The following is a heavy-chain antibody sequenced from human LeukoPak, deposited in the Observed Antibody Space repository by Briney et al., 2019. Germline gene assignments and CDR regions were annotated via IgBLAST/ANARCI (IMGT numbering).Heavy chain of an antibody. CDR2: ISSSSSYI. V-gene: IGHV3-21*01. CDR1: GFTFSRYS. Sequence: GGSLRLSCAASGFTFSRYSMNWVRQAPGKGLEWVSSISSSSSYIYYADSVRGRFTISRDNAKNSLYLQMNSLRSEDTAVYYCAREIWPTVTTPGRTYFDYWGQGTLVTVSS. J-gene: IGHJ4*02. CDR3: AREIWPTVTTPGRTYFDY. D-gene: IGHD4-17*01.